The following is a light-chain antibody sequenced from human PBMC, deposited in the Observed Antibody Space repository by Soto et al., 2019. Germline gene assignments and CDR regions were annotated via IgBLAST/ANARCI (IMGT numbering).Light chain of an antibody. V-gene: IGKV3-20*01. Sequence: EIVLTQSPGTLSLSPGERTTLSCRASQSISSSYLAWYQQKPGQAPRLLVYGASSRATGIPDRFSGSGSGTDFTLSISRLEPEDCARDYCQQYSIIFWTIGQGTKVGIK. J-gene: IGKJ1*01. CDR1: QSISSSY. CDR2: GAS. CDR3: QQYSIIFWT.